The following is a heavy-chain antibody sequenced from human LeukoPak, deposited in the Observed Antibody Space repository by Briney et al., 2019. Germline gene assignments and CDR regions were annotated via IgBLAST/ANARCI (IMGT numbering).Heavy chain of an antibody. V-gene: IGHV4-61*02. CDR2: IYTSGST. D-gene: IGHD1-1*01. CDR3: ARFRIYNVY. CDR1: GGSISSGSYY. J-gene: IGHJ4*02. Sequence: SETLSLTCTVSGGSISSGSYYWSWIRQPAGKGLEWIGRIYTSGSTNYNPSPKSRVTISVDTSNNQFSLKLSSVTAADTAVYYWARFRIYNVYWGQGTLVTVSS.